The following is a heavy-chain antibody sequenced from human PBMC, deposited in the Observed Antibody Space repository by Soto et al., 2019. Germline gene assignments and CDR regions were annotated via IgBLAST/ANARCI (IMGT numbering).Heavy chain of an antibody. CDR1: GYSFTVYW. CDR2: IYPENSDT. V-gene: IGHV5-51*01. D-gene: IGHD6-25*01. Sequence: GESLNISCNTSGYSFTVYWIALVLQMPGKVLGWMGIIYPENSDTRYRPSFQGQVTISADKSISTAYLQWSRLRASDTAMYYCARQYVSAATIALLSYHPWGLGTLVTVSS. CDR3: ARQYVSAATIALLSYHP. J-gene: IGHJ4*02.